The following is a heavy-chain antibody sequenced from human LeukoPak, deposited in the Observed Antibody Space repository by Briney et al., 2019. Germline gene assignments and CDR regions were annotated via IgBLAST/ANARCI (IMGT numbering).Heavy chain of an antibody. D-gene: IGHD4-17*01. CDR2: IYSGGST. V-gene: IGHV3-53*01. CDR3: ARGPDDYGDYRARFDY. CDR1: GFTVSSNY. J-gene: IGHJ4*02. Sequence: PGGSLRLSCAASGFTVSSNYMSWVRQAPGKGLEWVSVIYSGGSTYYADSVKGQFTISRDNSKNTLYLQMNSLRAEDTAVYYCARGPDDYGDYRARFDYWGQGTLVTVSS.